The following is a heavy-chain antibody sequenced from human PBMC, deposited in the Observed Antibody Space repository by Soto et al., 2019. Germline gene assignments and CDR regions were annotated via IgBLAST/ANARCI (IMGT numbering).Heavy chain of an antibody. CDR2: INHSGST. CDR1: GGSFSGYY. D-gene: IGHD2-2*01. Sequence: PSETLSLTCAVYGGSFSGYYWSWIRQPPGKGLEWIGEINHSGSTNYNPSLKSRVTISVDTSKNQFSLKLSSVTAADTAVYYCARGEYCISTSCLGKSNWFDPWGQGTLVTVSS. CDR3: ARGEYCISTSCLGKSNWFDP. V-gene: IGHV4-34*01. J-gene: IGHJ5*02.